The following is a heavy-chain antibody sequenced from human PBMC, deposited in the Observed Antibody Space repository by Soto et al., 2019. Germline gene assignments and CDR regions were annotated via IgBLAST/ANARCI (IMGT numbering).Heavy chain of an antibody. CDR3: ARVSGSYYYGMDV. CDR2: IYYTGST. CDR1: GGSIDDYY. J-gene: IGHJ6*02. V-gene: IGHV4-59*12. Sequence: PSETLSLTYAVSGGSIDDYYWAWIRQPPGKGLEWIGYIYYTGSTNYNPSLKSRVTISVDKSKNQFSLKLSSVTAADTAVYYCARVSGSYYYGMDVWGQGTTVTVSS. D-gene: IGHD1-26*01.